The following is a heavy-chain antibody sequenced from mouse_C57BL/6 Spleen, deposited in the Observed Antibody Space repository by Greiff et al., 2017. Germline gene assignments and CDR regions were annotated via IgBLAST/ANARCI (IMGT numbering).Heavy chain of an antibody. J-gene: IGHJ1*03. Sequence: EVQLVESGPGLVKPSQSLSLTCSVTGYSITSGYYWNWIRQFPGNKLEWMGYISYDGSNNYNPSLKNRISITRDTSKNQFFLKLNSVTTEDTATYYCARVVYYYGSSYAWYFDVWGTGTTVTVSS. D-gene: IGHD1-1*01. V-gene: IGHV3-6*01. CDR3: ARVVYYYGSSYAWYFDV. CDR1: GYSITSGYY. CDR2: ISYDGSN.